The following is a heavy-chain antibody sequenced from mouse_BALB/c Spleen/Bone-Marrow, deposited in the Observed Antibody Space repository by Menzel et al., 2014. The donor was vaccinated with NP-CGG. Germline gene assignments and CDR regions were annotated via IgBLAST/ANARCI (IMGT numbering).Heavy chain of an antibody. J-gene: IGHJ4*01. CDR1: GFTFSSYG. V-gene: IGHV5-9-2*01. Sequence: EVKLMESGGGLVKPGGSLKLSCAASGFTFSSYGMSWVRQTPEKRLEWVATISGGGSYTYYPDSVKGRFTISRDNAKNNLYLQMSSLRSEDTALYYCARQNGNYGYYYAKDYWGQGTSVTVSS. CDR2: ISGGGSYT. D-gene: IGHD2-1*01. CDR3: ARQNGNYGYYYAKDY.